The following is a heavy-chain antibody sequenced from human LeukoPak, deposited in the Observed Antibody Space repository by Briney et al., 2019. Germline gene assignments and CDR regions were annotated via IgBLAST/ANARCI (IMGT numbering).Heavy chain of an antibody. CDR1: GGSISSSSYY. V-gene: IGHV4-39*07. Sequence: SETLSLTCTVSGGSISSSSYYWGWIRQPPGKGLEWIRSIYYSGSTYYNPSLKSRVAISVDTSKNQFSLKLSSVTAADTAVYYCAVEGYGLRIAAAGTDPRRYFDYWGQGTLVTVSS. CDR2: IYYSGST. CDR3: AVEGYGLRIAAAGTDPRRYFDY. J-gene: IGHJ4*02. D-gene: IGHD6-13*01.